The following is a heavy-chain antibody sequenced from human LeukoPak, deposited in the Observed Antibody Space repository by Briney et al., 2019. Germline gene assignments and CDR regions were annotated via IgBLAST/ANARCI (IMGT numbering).Heavy chain of an antibody. V-gene: IGHV4-59*01. Sequence: SETLSLTCTVSAGSISSSYWSWIRQPPGKGLEWIGCIYYSGSTNYNPSLKSRVTISVDTSKNQFSLKLNSVTAADTAVYYCARYGSGSSHFDYWGQGTLVTVSS. CDR1: AGSISSSY. CDR3: ARYGSGSSHFDY. CDR2: IYYSGST. D-gene: IGHD3-10*01. J-gene: IGHJ4*02.